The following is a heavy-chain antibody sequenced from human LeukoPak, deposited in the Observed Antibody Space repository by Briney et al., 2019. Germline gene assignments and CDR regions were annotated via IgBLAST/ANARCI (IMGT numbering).Heavy chain of an antibody. Sequence: GGSLRLSCAASGFTFSSYAMHWVRQAPGKGLEWVAVISYDGSNKYYADSVKGRFTISRDNSKNTLYLQMNSLRAEDTAVYYCARYEEMATIIPVGVFDYWGQGTLVTVSS. CDR3: ARYEEMATIIPVGVFDY. V-gene: IGHV3-30-3*01. D-gene: IGHD5-24*01. CDR1: GFTFSSYA. CDR2: ISYDGSNK. J-gene: IGHJ4*02.